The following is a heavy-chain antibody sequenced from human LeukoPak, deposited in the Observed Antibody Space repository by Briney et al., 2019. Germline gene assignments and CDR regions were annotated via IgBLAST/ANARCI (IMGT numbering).Heavy chain of an antibody. V-gene: IGHV3-21*01. D-gene: IGHD6-13*01. Sequence: GGSLRLSCAASGFTSSSYSMNWVRQAPGKGLEWVSSISSSSSYIYYADSVKGRFTISRDNAKNSLYLQMNSLRAEDTAVYYCARDRRSSWYYWGQGTLVTVSS. J-gene: IGHJ4*02. CDR1: GFTSSSYS. CDR3: ARDRRSSWYY. CDR2: ISSSSSYI.